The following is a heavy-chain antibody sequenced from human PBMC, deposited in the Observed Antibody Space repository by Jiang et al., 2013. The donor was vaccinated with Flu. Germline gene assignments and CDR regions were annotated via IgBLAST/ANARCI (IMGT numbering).Heavy chain of an antibody. D-gene: IGHD5-18*01. CDR3: ARGGYTYGFDY. Sequence: LEWMGWINPASGGTNYAQKFQGRVTMTRDTSTSTVYMELSSLRSEDTAVYYCARGGYTYGFDYWGQGTLVTVSS. J-gene: IGHJ4*02. V-gene: IGHV1-2*02. CDR2: INPASGGT.